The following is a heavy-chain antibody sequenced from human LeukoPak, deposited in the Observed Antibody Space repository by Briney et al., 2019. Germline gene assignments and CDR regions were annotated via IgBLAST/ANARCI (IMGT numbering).Heavy chain of an antibody. CDR3: AKSSGLLPYYFDY. D-gene: IGHD2-15*01. J-gene: IGHJ4*02. CDR1: GFTFSSYA. V-gene: IGHV3-23*01. CDR2: ISGSGGST. Sequence: GGSPRLSCAASGFTFSSYAMSWVRQAPGKGLEWVSAISGSGGSTYYADSVKGRFTISRDNSKNTLYLQMNSLRAEDTAVYYCAKSSGLLPYYFDYWGQGTLVTVSS.